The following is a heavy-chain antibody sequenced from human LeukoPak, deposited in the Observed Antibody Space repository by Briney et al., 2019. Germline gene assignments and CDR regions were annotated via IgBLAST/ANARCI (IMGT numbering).Heavy chain of an antibody. CDR1: GFTFSDYT. J-gene: IGHJ4*02. CDR2: ISSSSSYI. D-gene: IGHD4-17*01. V-gene: IGHV3-21*01. CDR3: ARGYGDHTCDY. Sequence: GGSLRLSCAASGFTFSDYTTNWVRQAPGKGLEWVSSISSSSSYIYYADSVKGRFTISRDNAKNSLYLQMNSLRAEDTTVYYCARGYGDHTCDYWGQGTLVTVSS.